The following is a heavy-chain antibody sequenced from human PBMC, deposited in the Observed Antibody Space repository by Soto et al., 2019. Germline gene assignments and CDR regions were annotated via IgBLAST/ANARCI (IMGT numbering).Heavy chain of an antibody. D-gene: IGHD1-26*01. CDR1: GFTVSSNY. V-gene: IGHV3-53*01. CDR2: IYSGGST. CDR3: ARPSRRWELLPDY. Sequence: GGSLRLSCAASGFTVSSNYMSWVRQAPGKGLEWVSVIYSGGSTYYADSVKGRFTISRDNSKNTLYLQMNSLRAEDTAVYYCARPSRRWELLPDYWGQGTPAPVSS. J-gene: IGHJ4*02.